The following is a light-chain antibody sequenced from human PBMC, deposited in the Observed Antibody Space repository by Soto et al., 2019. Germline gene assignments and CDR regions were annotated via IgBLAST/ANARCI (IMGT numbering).Light chain of an antibody. CDR2: DAS. Sequence: EIVLTQSPATLSLSPGERATLSCRASQSVSSYLAWYQQKPGQAPRLLIYDASNRATGIPARFSGSGSGTDFTLPISSLEPEDFEVYYCQQRSNWLLTFGGGTKVEIK. CDR3: QQRSNWLLT. CDR1: QSVSSY. J-gene: IGKJ4*01. V-gene: IGKV3-11*01.